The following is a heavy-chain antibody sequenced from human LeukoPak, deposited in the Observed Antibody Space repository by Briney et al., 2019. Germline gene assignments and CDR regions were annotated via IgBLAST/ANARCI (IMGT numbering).Heavy chain of an antibody. J-gene: IGHJ4*02. V-gene: IGHV3-30*18. CDR3: AKDSVAYCGGDCYPYHFDY. Sequence: GGSLILSCAASGFTFSSYGMHWVRQAPGKGLEWVAVISYDGSNKYYADSVKGRFTISRDNSKNTLYLQMNSLRAEDTAVYYCAKDSVAYCGGDCYPYHFDYWGQGTLVTVSS. D-gene: IGHD2-21*02. CDR2: ISYDGSNK. CDR1: GFTFSSYG.